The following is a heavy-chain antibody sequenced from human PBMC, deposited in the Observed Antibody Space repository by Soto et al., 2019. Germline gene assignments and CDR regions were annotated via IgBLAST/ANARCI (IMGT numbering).Heavy chain of an antibody. Sequence: SETLSLTCAVSGGSISSSSYYWGWIRQPPGKGLEWIGRINHSGSTNYNPSLKSRVTISVDTSKNQFSLKLSSVTAADTAVYYCARGDHADYWGQGTQVTVSS. CDR1: GGSISSSSYY. J-gene: IGHJ4*02. V-gene: IGHV4-39*07. CDR2: INHSGST. CDR3: ARGDHADY.